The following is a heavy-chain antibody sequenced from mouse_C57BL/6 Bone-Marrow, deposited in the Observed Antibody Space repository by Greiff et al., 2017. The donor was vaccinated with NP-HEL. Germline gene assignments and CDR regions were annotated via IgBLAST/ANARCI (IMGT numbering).Heavy chain of an antibody. V-gene: IGHV1-15*01. J-gene: IGHJ2*01. CDR2: IDPETGGT. Sequence: VQLQQSGAELVRPGASVKLSCKASGYTFTDYEMHWVKQTPVHGLEWIGAIDPETGGTAYNQKFKGKAILTADKSSSTAYMELRSLTSADAAVYYCTRDHYYGSSYYWGQGTTLTVSS. CDR3: TRDHYYGSSYY. D-gene: IGHD1-1*01. CDR1: GYTFTDYE.